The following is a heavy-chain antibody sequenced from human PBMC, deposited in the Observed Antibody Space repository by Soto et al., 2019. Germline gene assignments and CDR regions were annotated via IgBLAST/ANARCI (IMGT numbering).Heavy chain of an antibody. CDR2: ISAYNGNT. Sequence: ASVNVSCKASGYTFTSYGISWVRQAPGQGLEWMGWISAYNGNTNYAQKLQGRVTMTTDTSTSTAYMELRSLRSDDTAVYYCARDLILEWSGKGAFDIWGQGTMVTVSS. CDR3: ARDLILEWSGKGAFDI. CDR1: GYTFTSYG. D-gene: IGHD3-3*01. V-gene: IGHV1-18*01. J-gene: IGHJ3*02.